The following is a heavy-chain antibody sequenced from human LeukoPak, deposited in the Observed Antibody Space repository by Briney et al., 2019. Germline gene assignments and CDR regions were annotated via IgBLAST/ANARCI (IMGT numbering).Heavy chain of an antibody. D-gene: IGHD3-22*01. J-gene: IGHJ3*01. V-gene: IGHV3-74*01. CDR3: VREDYFDTRDSRTDAFDV. CDR1: GFTFSSYW. CDR2: INSDGSST. Sequence: PGGSLRLSCAASGFTFSSYWMHWVRQAPGKGLVWVSRINSDGSSTSYADSVKGRFTISRDNSKNSLYLQMNSLRVEDTALYYCVREDYFDTRDSRTDAFDVWGQGTMVTVSS.